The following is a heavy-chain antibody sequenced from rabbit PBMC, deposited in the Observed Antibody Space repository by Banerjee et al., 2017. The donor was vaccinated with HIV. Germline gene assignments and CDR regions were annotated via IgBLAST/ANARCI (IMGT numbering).Heavy chain of an antibody. CDR3: GRDRDGDAGYGSLAL. CDR1: GFDFSGNA. D-gene: IGHD6-1*01. J-gene: IGHJ3*01. V-gene: IGHV1S47*01. CDR2: IGIGSGTT. Sequence: QEQLEESGGDLVKPEGSLTLTCKASGFDFSGNALCWFRQAPGKGPEWIGCIGIGSGTTYYASWVNGRFTISRSTSLNTVDLKMTSLTVADTATYFCGRDRDGDAGYGSLALWGQGTLVTVS.